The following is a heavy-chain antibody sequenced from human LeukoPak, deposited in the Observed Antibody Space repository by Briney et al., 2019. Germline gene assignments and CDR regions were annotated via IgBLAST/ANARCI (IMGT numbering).Heavy chain of an antibody. CDR2: IHYSGFT. CDR3: ARAPEEDGPRYFDWLLYFDY. J-gene: IGHJ4*02. D-gene: IGHD3-9*01. V-gene: IGHV4-61*08. Sequence: PSETLSLTCTVSGGSISSGGYYWSWIRQAPGRGLEWIGYIHYSGFTDYNPSLKSRVTISVDTSKNQFSLKLSSVTAADTAVYYCARAPEEDGPRYFDWLLYFDYWGQGTLVTVSS. CDR1: GGSISSGGYY.